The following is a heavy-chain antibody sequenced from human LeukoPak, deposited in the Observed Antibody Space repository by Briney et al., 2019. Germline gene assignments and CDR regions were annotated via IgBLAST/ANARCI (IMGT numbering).Heavy chain of an antibody. D-gene: IGHD6-19*01. CDR1: GGSFSSRSYY. CDR3: ARRRYTSGWDEN. Sequence: NPSETLSLTCSVSGGSFSSRSYYWAWIRQPPGKGLEWIGNLYYSGSTDYNPSLKSRVTISVHTSKNQFSLNLISVTAADTAVYYCARRRYTSGWDENWGQGTLVTVSS. V-gene: IGHV4-39*01. CDR2: LYYSGST. J-gene: IGHJ4*02.